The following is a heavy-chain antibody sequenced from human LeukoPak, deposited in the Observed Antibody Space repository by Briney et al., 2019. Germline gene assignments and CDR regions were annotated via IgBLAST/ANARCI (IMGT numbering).Heavy chain of an antibody. Sequence: PSETLSLTCTVSGDSLTNSPYYWRWIRKPAGKGLEWIGRIYSTGSTNYNPSLMSRVTISVDTSKSQFSLKLTSVTAADTAVYYCARDRVPYCSSTSCYNPWGAWGQGTLVTVSS. D-gene: IGHD2-2*02. CDR1: GDSLTNSPYY. CDR3: ARDRVPYCSSTSCYNPWGA. V-gene: IGHV4-61*02. CDR2: IYSTGST. J-gene: IGHJ5*02.